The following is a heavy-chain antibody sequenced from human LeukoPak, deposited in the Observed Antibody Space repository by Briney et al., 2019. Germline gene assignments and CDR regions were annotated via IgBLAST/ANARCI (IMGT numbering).Heavy chain of an antibody. D-gene: IGHD2-2*01. CDR2: ISSSGSTI. CDR3: TTPTGPAVISDY. V-gene: IGHV3-11*04. CDR1: GFTFSDYY. J-gene: IGHJ4*02. Sequence: GGSLRLSCSASGFTFSDYYMSWIRQAPGKGLEWVSYISSSGSTIYYADSVKGRFTISRDNAKNSLYLEMNSLRLEDTAVYYCTTPTGPAVISDYWGPGTQVTVSS.